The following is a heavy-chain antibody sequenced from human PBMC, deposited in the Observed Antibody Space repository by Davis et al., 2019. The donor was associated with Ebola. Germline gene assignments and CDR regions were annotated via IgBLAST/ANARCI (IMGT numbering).Heavy chain of an antibody. CDR1: GGSISSYY. V-gene: IGHV4-34*01. D-gene: IGHD3/OR15-3a*01. CDR3: ARARPWAGYGMDV. Sequence: SETLSLTCTVSGGSISSYYWSWIRQPPGKGLEWIGKIDHSGSTNYNPSLKSRVTISVDTSKNQFSLKLSSVTAADTAVYYCARARPWAGYGMDVWGQGTTVTVSS. CDR2: IDHSGST. J-gene: IGHJ6*02.